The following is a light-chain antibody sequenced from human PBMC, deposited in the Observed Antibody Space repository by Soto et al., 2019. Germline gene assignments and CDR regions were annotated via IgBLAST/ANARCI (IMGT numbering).Light chain of an antibody. CDR2: AAS. CDR1: QSVSSSY. Sequence: EIVLTQSPGTLSLSPGERATLSCRASQSVSSSYLAWDQQKPGQAPRLLIYAASSRATDIPDRFSGSGSGTDFTLTISRLEPEDSAVYSCQQYGTSPHTFGQGTKLEIK. CDR3: QQYGTSPHT. J-gene: IGKJ2*01. V-gene: IGKV3-20*01.